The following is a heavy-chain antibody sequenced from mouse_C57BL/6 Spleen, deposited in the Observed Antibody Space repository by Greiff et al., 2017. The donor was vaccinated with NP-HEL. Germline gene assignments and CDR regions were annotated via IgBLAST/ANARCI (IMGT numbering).Heavy chain of an antibody. Sequence: VQLQQPGAELVKPGASVKMSCKASGYTFTSYWITWVKQRPGQGLEWIGDIYPGSGSTNYNEKFKSKATLTVDTSSSTAYMQLSSLTSEDSAVYYWARSVNGYPYYYAMDYWGQGTSVTVSS. V-gene: IGHV1-55*01. CDR1: GYTFTSYW. CDR2: IYPGSGST. D-gene: IGHD2-2*01. J-gene: IGHJ4*01. CDR3: ARSVNGYPYYYAMDY.